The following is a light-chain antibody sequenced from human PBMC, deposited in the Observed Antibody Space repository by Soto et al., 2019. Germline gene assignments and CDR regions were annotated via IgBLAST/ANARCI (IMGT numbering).Light chain of an antibody. J-gene: IGKJ3*01. CDR1: QGISSY. Sequence: IQLTQSPSSLSASVGDRVTITCRASQGISSYLAWYQQKTGKAPKLLIYAASTLQSGVPSRFSGSGSGTDFTLTISSLQPEDFATYYCQQLNSYRLTFGPGTKVDIK. CDR3: QQLNSYRLT. V-gene: IGKV1-9*01. CDR2: AAS.